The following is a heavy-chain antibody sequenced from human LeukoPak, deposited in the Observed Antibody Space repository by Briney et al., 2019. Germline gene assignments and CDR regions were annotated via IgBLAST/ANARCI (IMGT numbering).Heavy chain of an antibody. Sequence: PGGSLRLSCAASGFTFSNYAMNWVRQAPGKGLEWVSFISGRGRSIYYADSVKGRFTISRDNSENTLFLQMNSLRAEDTAVYYCAKGGHEYGDYAEYYYGLDVWGQGTTVTVSS. CDR3: AKGGHEYGDYAEYYYGLDV. CDR2: ISGRGRSI. J-gene: IGHJ6*02. D-gene: IGHD4-17*01. CDR1: GFTFSNYA. V-gene: IGHV3-23*01.